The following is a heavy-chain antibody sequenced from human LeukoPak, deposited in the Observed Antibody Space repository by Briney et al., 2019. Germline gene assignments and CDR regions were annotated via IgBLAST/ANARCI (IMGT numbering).Heavy chain of an antibody. J-gene: IGHJ4*02. V-gene: IGHV3-48*03. D-gene: IGHD6-13*01. CDR1: GFTFSSYE. Sequence: QSGGSLRLSCAASGFTFSSYEMNWVRQAPGKGLEWVSYISSSGSTIYYADSVKGRFTTSRDNAKNSLYLQMNSLRAEDTAVYYCAREGSSSWFPFDYWGQGTLVTVSS. CDR2: ISSSGSTI. CDR3: AREGSSSWFPFDY.